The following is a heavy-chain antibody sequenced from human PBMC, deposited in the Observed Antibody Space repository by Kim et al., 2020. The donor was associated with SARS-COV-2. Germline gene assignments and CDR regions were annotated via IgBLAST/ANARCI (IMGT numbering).Heavy chain of an antibody. CDR3: VPTGWYLFHN. J-gene: IGHJ4*02. Sequence: GGSLRLSCVVSGFTFSRHWMTWVRPAPGKVLEWVATLTENGSEQFYVDSVTGRFTISRDNSKNSLYLQMSSLRAEDTALHYCVPTGWYLFHNCGQGTLV. V-gene: IGHV3-7*01. CDR1: GFTFSRHW. CDR2: LTENGSEQ. D-gene: IGHD6-19*01.